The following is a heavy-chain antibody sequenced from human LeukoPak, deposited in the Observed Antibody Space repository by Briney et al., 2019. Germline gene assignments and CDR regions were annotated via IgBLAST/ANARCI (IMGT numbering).Heavy chain of an antibody. CDR1: GFTFSSYS. Sequence: GGSLSLSCAASGFTFSSYSMNWVRQAPGKGLEWVSSISSSSSYIYYADSVKGRFTSSRDNAKNSLYLQMNSLRAEDTAVYYSARDLDDYGDYWPLGYWGQGTLVTVSS. V-gene: IGHV3-21*01. CDR2: ISSSSSYI. D-gene: IGHD4-17*01. J-gene: IGHJ4*02. CDR3: ARDLDDYGDYWPLGY.